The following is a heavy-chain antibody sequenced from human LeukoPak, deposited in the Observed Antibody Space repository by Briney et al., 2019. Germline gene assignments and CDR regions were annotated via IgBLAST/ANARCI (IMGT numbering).Heavy chain of an antibody. D-gene: IGHD6-19*01. V-gene: IGHV1-46*01. CDR1: GYTFTSYY. CDR3: ARDAPGYSSGWYTPGGDY. J-gene: IGHJ4*02. Sequence: ASVKVSCTASGYTFTSYYMHWVRQAPGQGLEWMGIINPSGGSTSYAQKFQGRVTMTRDTSTSTVYMELSSLRSEDTAVYYCARDAPGYSSGWYTPGGDYWGQGTLVTVSS. CDR2: INPSGGST.